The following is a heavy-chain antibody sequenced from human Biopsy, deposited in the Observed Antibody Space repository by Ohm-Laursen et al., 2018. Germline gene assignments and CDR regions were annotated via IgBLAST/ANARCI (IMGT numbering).Heavy chain of an antibody. CDR3: ARAVDYYDPYYYYGLDV. J-gene: IGHJ6*02. V-gene: IGHV4-34*01. Sequence: TLSLTCAVYGGSFSDYYWTWIRQPPGKGLEWIGEINHRGTTNYNPSLKSRVAISVDTSKDQFSLKLRSVTAADTAVYYCARAVDYYDPYYYYGLDVWGQGTTVTVSS. D-gene: IGHD3-16*01. CDR1: GGSFSDYY. CDR2: INHRGTT.